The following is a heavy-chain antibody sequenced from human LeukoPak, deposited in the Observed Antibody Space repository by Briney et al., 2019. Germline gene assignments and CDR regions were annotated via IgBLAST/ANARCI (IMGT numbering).Heavy chain of an antibody. J-gene: IGHJ4*02. CDR1: GFTFSDYY. CDR3: ATSNLGRGSDLLKFDY. Sequence: GGSLRLSCAASGFTFSDYYMSWIRQAPGKGLEWVSYISSSGSTIYYADSVKGRFTISRDNAKDSLYLQMNSLRAEDTAVYYCATSNLGRGSDLLKFDYWGQGTLVTVSS. CDR2: ISSSGSTI. V-gene: IGHV3-11*01. D-gene: IGHD3-10*01.